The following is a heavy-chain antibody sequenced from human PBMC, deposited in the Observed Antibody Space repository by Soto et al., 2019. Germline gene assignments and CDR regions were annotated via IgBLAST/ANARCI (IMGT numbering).Heavy chain of an antibody. J-gene: IGHJ4*02. CDR2: ISYDGSNK. CDR3: AKDGQLELPGDHFDY. CDR1: GFTFSSYG. V-gene: IGHV3-30*18. D-gene: IGHD1-7*01. Sequence: GGSLRLSCAASGFTFSSYGMHWLRQAPGKGLEWVAVISYDGSNKYYADSVKGRFTISRDNSKNTLYLQMNSLRAEDTAAYYCAKDGQLELPGDHFDYWGQGTLVTVSS.